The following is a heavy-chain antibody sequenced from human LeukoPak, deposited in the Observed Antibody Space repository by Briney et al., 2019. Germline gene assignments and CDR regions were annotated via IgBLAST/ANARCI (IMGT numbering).Heavy chain of an antibody. CDR1: GGTFSSYA. CDR3: ARVLAVAGTWWFDP. D-gene: IGHD6-19*01. V-gene: IGHV1-69*04. Sequence: ASVKVSCKASGGTFSSYAIGWVRQAPGQGLEWMGRIIPILGIANYAQKFQGRVTITADKSTSTAYMELSSLRSEDTAVYYCARVLAVAGTWWFDPWGQGTLVTVSS. J-gene: IGHJ5*02. CDR2: IIPILGIA.